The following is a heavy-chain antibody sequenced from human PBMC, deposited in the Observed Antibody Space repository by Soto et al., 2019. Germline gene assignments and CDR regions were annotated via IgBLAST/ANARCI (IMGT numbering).Heavy chain of an antibody. J-gene: IGHJ5*02. V-gene: IGHV3-33*01. CDR2: IWYDGSNK. CDR3: ARDRGVTTILWFDP. Sequence: QVQLVESGGGVVQPGRSLRLSCAASGFTFSSYGMHWVRQAPGKGLEWVAVIWYDGSNKYYADSVKGRFTISRDNSKNTLYLQMNSLRAEDTAVYYCARDRGVTTILWFDPWGQGTLVTVSS. CDR1: GFTFSSYG. D-gene: IGHD4-4*01.